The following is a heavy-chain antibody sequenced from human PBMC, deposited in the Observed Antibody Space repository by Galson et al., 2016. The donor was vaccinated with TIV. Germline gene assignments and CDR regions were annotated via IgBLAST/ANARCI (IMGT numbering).Heavy chain of an antibody. V-gene: IGHV1-69*13. CDR1: GYKFTAYY. J-gene: IGHJ6*02. CDR2: IIPLFDTA. D-gene: IGHD5-18*01. CDR3: ATDRNTAMDTYHYYYGMDV. Sequence: SVKVSCKASGYKFTAYYLYWVRQAPGQGLEWMGGIIPLFDTAHYAQKFQGRVTITADESSGTVYMELSSLRSEDTAVYYCATDRNTAMDTYHYYYGMDVWGQGTTVTVSS.